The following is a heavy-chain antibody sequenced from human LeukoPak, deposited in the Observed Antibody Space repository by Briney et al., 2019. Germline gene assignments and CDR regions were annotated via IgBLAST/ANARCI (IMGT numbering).Heavy chain of an antibody. CDR1: GYSISSGYY. V-gene: IGHV4-38-2*02. J-gene: IGHJ4*02. Sequence: SETLSLTCTVSGYSISSGYYWGWIRQPPGKGLEWIGSIYHSGSTYYNPSLKSRVTISVDTSKNQFSLIVRSVTAADSAVYYCARDGRPHDYWGQGTLVTVSS. CDR2: IYHSGST. CDR3: ARDGRPHDY.